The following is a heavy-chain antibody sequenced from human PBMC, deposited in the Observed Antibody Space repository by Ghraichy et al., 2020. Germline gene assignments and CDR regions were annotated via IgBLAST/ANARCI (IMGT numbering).Heavy chain of an antibody. CDR2: IRYDGNNK. J-gene: IGHJ4*01. V-gene: IGHV3-30*02. Sequence: GGSLRLSCTASGFSFSNYGMHWVRQAPGKGLEWVTFIRYDGNNKYYADSVKGRFTISRDTSKNTLHLQMNSLRAEDTAVYYCAKDPRYYDSTDYLGDGYWGHGTLVTVSS. CDR1: GFSFSNYG. CDR3: AKDPRYYDSTDYLGDGY. D-gene: IGHD3-22*01.